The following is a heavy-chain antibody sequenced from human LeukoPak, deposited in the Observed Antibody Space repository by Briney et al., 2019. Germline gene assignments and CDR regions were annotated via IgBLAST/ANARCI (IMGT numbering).Heavy chain of an antibody. D-gene: IGHD6-13*01. CDR1: GYSFTNYW. Sequence: ESLKISCKGSGYSFTNYWIGWVRQMPGRGLEWMGIIYPGDSDARYSPSFQGQVTISADKSVSTAYLQWSGLKASDTAMYFCARGIAAAGVTNFGYWGQGTLVTVSS. CDR3: ARGIAAAGVTNFGY. CDR2: IYPGDSDA. V-gene: IGHV5-51*01. J-gene: IGHJ4*02.